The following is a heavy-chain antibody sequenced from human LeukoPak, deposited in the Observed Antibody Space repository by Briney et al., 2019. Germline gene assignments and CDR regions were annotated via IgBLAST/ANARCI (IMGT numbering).Heavy chain of an antibody. Sequence: GGSLRLSCAASGFTFSSYAMSWVRQAPGKGLEWVSAISGSGGSTYYADSVKGRFTISRDNSKNTLYLQMNSLRAEDTAVYYCARTSNYDILTGYQGANLFDYWGQGTLVTVSS. V-gene: IGHV3-23*01. CDR1: GFTFSSYA. CDR3: ARTSNYDILTGYQGANLFDY. J-gene: IGHJ4*02. CDR2: ISGSGGST. D-gene: IGHD3-9*01.